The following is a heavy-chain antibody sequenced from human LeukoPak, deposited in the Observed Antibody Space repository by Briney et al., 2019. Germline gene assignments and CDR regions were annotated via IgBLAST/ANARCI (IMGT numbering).Heavy chain of an antibody. CDR2: ISGSGGST. J-gene: IGHJ4*02. D-gene: IGHD3-22*01. V-gene: IGHV3-23*01. CDR3: AKAMWYDSSGYYYGN. Sequence: GSLRLSCAASGFTFSSYAMSWVRQAPGKGLEWVSAISGSGGSTYYADSVKGRFTISRDNSKNTLYLQMNSLRAEDTAVYYCAKAMWYDSSGYYYGNWGQGTLVTVSS. CDR1: GFTFSSYA.